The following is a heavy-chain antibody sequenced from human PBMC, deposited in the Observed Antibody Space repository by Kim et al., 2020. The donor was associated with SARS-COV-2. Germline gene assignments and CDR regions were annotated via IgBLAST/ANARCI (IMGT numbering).Heavy chain of an antibody. V-gene: IGHV3-48*04. Sequence: GGSLRLSCAASGFTFSSYSMNWVRQAPGKGLEWVSYISSSSSTIYYADSVKGRFTISRDNAKNSLYLQMNSLRAEDTAVYYCARGGSQRQSAFDIWGQGTMVTVSS. CDR3: ARGGSQRQSAFDI. D-gene: IGHD3-10*01. CDR2: ISSSSSTI. J-gene: IGHJ3*02. CDR1: GFTFSSYS.